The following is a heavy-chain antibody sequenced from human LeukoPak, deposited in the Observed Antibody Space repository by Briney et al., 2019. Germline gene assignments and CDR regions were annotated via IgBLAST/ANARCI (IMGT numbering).Heavy chain of an antibody. V-gene: IGHV5-51*01. D-gene: IGHD2-15*01. CDR3: AKTAAYCSGDSCYSHYYYGMDV. CDR2: IYPGDSDT. J-gene: IGHJ6*02. CDR1: GYTFTSYW. Sequence: NPGESLKISCKGSGYTFTSYWIGWVRQMPGKGLEWMGIIYPGDSDTRYSPSFQGQVTISADKSISTAYLQWSSLKASDTAMYYCAKTAAYCSGDSCYSHYYYGMDVWGQGTTVTVSS.